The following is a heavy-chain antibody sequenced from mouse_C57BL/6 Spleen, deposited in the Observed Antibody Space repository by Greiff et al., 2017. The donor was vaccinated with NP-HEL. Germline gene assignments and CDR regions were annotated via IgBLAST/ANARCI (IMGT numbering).Heavy chain of an antibody. V-gene: IGHV5-9*01. CDR2: ISGGGGNT. J-gene: IGHJ2*01. CDR1: GFTFSSYT. CDR3: ARRHRGYFDY. Sequence: EVKLMESGGGSVKPGGSLKLSCAASGFTFSSYTMSWVRQTPEKRLEWVATISGGGGNTYYPDSVKGRFTISRDNAKNTLYLQMSSLRSEDTALYYCARRHRGYFDYWGQGTTLTVSS.